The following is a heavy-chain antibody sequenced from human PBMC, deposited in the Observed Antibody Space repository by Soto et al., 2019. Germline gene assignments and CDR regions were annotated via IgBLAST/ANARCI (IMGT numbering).Heavy chain of an antibody. D-gene: IGHD6-13*01. Sequence: QVQLVESGGGVVQPGRSLKLSCEASGFTFSSYAMHWVRQAPGKRLEWVAVISYDGSNKYYADSVKGRFTISRDNSKNTLYLQMNSLRAEDTAVYYCARDRIYSSSWYDYWGQGTLVTVSS. CDR1: GFTFSSYA. CDR3: ARDRIYSSSWYDY. J-gene: IGHJ4*02. V-gene: IGHV3-30-3*01. CDR2: ISYDGSNK.